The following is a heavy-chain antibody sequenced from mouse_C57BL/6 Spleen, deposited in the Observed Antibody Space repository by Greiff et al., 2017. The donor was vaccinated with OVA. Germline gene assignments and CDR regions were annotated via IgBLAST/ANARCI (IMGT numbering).Heavy chain of an antibody. CDR2: ISDGGSYT. V-gene: IGHV5-4*03. CDR1: GFTFSSYA. CDR3: ARGRGNYWAWFAY. D-gene: IGHD2-1*01. Sequence: EVKLVESGGGLVKPGGSLKLSCAASGFTFSSYAMSWVRQTPEKRLEWVATISDGGSYTYYPDNVKGRFTISRDNAKNNLYLQMSHLKSEDTAMYYCARGRGNYWAWFAYWGQGTLVTVSA. J-gene: IGHJ3*01.